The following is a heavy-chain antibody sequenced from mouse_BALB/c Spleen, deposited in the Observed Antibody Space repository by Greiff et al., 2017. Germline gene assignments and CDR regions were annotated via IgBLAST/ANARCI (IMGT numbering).Heavy chain of an antibody. CDR3: ARSTVDWYFDV. Sequence: QVQLQQSGAELMKPGASVKISCKATGYTFSSYWIEWVKQRPGQGLEWIGVINPGSGGTNYNEKFKGKATLTADKSSSTAYMQLSSLTSDDSAVYFCARSTVDWYFDVWGAGTTVTVSS. V-gene: IGHV1-54*01. CDR1: GYTFSSYW. D-gene: IGHD1-1*01. CDR2: INPGSGGT. J-gene: IGHJ1*01.